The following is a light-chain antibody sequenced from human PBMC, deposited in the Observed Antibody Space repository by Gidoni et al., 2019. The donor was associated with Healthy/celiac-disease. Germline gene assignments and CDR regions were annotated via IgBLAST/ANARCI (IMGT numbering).Light chain of an antibody. CDR1: QGISSY. CDR2: AAS. Sequence: AIRMTQSPSSFSASTGDRVTITCRASQGISSYLAWYQQKPGKAPKLLIYAASTLKSGVPSRFSGSGSGTDFTLTISCLQSEDLATYYCQQYYSYPRTCGQGTKVEIK. J-gene: IGKJ1*01. V-gene: IGKV1-8*01. CDR3: QQYYSYPRT.